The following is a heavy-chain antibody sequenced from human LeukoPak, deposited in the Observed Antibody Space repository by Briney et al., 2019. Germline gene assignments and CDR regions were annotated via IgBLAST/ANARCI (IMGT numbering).Heavy chain of an antibody. CDR1: GYTFTSYY. CDR2: INPSGGST. V-gene: IGHV1-46*01. CDR3: ARAHHAGYYDSSGYLWGY. J-gene: IGHJ4*02. D-gene: IGHD3-22*01. Sequence: GASVKVSCKASGYTFTSYYMHWVRQAPGQGLEWMGIINPSGGSTSYAQKFQGRVTMTRDMSTSTVYMELSSPRSEDTAVYYCARAHHAGYYDSSGYLWGYWGQGTLVTVSS.